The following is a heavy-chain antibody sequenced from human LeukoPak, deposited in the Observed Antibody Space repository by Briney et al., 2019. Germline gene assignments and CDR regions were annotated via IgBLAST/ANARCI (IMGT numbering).Heavy chain of an antibody. CDR2: IRSSGGST. D-gene: IGHD3-22*01. V-gene: IGHV3-23*01. CDR1: GFTFSSYA. Sequence: PGGSLRLSCVASGFTFSSYAMNWVRQAPGKGLEWVSTIRSSGGSTYYGDSVKGRFTISRDNSKNTLYLQMNSLRAEDTAVYYCARVTYYYDSSGYSDYWGQGTLVTVSS. CDR3: ARVTYYYDSSGYSDY. J-gene: IGHJ4*02.